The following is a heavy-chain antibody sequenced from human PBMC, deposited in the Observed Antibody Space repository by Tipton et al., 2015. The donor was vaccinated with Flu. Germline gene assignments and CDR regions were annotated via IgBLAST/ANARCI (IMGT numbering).Heavy chain of an antibody. CDR2: IHHSGNT. J-gene: IGHJ3*01. D-gene: IGHD6-19*01. Sequence: TLSLTCAVSGDSISSRYYWGWIRQPPGRGLEWIGNIHHSGNTYYNPSLKSRVTMSLDLFKNQISLRLSSVTAADTAVYYCARERRGGWPFYDAFDFWGQGTTVTVSS. CDR1: GDSISSRYY. V-gene: IGHV4-38-2*02. CDR3: ARERRGGWPFYDAFDF.